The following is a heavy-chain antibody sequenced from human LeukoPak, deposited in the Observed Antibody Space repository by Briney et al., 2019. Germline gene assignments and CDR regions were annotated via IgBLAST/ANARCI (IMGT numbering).Heavy chain of an antibody. CDR1: GFIFTKYW. Sequence: GGSLRLSCAASGFIFTKYWMHWVRQAPGKGLVWVSHVNSDGSATSYADSVKGRFTISRDNAKYTVYLHMNSLRVEDTAVYYCTSFYETNWGQGTLVTVSS. J-gene: IGHJ4*02. CDR2: VNSDGSAT. D-gene: IGHD2/OR15-2a*01. CDR3: TSFYETN. V-gene: IGHV3-74*01.